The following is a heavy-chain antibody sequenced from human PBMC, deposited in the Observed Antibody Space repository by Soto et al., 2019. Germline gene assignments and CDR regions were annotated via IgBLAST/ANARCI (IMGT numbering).Heavy chain of an antibody. J-gene: IGHJ3*02. CDR1: GFTFRSYA. CDR3: AKLLPRAFDI. Sequence: EVPLLESGGDLVQPGGSLRLSCAASGFTFRSYAMSWVRQAPGKGLEWVSTISGGGAGTYFSDSVKGRFTISRDNSKNTLYLQMDSLRAEDTAVYYCAKLLPRAFDIWGQGTMVTVSS. V-gene: IGHV3-23*01. CDR2: ISGGGAGT. D-gene: IGHD2-15*01.